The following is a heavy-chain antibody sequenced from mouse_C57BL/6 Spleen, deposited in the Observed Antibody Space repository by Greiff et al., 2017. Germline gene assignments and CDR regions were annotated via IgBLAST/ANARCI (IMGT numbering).Heavy chain of an antibody. V-gene: IGHV1-74*01. CDR1: GYTFTSYW. CDR3: ANYYSNFTWFAY. D-gene: IGHD2-5*01. J-gene: IGHJ3*01. Sequence: QVHVKQPGAELVKPGASVKVSCKASGYTFTSYWMHWVKQRPGQGLEWIGRIHPSDSDTNYNQKFKGKATLTVDKSSSTAYMQLSSLTSEDSAVYYCANYYSNFTWFAYWGQGTLVTVSA. CDR2: IHPSDSDT.